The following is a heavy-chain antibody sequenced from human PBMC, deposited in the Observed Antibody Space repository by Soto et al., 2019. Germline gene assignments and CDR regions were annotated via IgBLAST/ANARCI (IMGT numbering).Heavy chain of an antibody. CDR1: GYTFTYYH. Sequence: QVQLVQSGAEVKKPGASVKVSCKASGYTFTYYHVHWVRQAHGQGLEWMGIINPNGGDTNYAQKVQGRVTMTRDTSTSTVDMEISSLRSEDTALYYCARVPYSSVLLFYLDYWGQGTLVTVSS. V-gene: IGHV1-46*01. CDR3: ARVPYSSVLLFYLDY. J-gene: IGHJ4*02. CDR2: INPNGGDT. D-gene: IGHD5-18*01.